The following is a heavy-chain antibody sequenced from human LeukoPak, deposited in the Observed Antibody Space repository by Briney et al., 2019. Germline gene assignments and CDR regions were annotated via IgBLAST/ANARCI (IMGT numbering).Heavy chain of an antibody. V-gene: IGHV1-24*01. CDR1: GYTLTELS. J-gene: IGHJ6*02. Sequence: ASVKVSCKVSGYTLTELSMHWVRLAPGKGLEWMGGFDPEDGETIYAQKFQGRVTMSEDTSTDTAYMELSSLRSEDTAVYYCATRGAGTYYYYYGMDVWGQGTTVTVSS. D-gene: IGHD6-19*01. CDR3: ATRGAGTYYYYYGMDV. CDR2: FDPEDGET.